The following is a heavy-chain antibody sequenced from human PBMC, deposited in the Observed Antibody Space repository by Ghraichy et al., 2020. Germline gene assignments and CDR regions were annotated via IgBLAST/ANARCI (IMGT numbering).Heavy chain of an antibody. CDR1: GFTFSDSY. CDR3: ARLWSGYSDYVMDV. D-gene: IGHD3-3*01. CDR2: ISSSSSYT. Sequence: LSLTCAASGFTFSDSYMSSIGQAPCEGLGWVSYISSSSSYTNYYADSVKGRFTISRDNAKNSLYLQMNSLRAEDTAVYYCARLWSGYSDYVMDVFCQRTTVPVSS. V-gene: IGHV3-11*04. J-gene: IGHJ6*02.